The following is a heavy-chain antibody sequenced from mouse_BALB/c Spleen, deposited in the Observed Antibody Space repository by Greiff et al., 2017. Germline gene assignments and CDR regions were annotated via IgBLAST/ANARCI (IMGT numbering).Heavy chain of an antibody. Sequence: EVHLVESGGGLVKPGGSLKLSCAASGFTFSDYFMYWVRQTPEKRLEWVATISDGGSYTYYPDSVKGRFTISRDNAKNNLYLQMSSLKSEDTALYYCARDWLLRTVYAMDYWGQGTSVTVSS. CDR1: GFTFSDYF. J-gene: IGHJ4*01. V-gene: IGHV5-4*02. CDR3: ARDWLLRTVYAMDY. D-gene: IGHD2-3*01. CDR2: ISDGGSYT.